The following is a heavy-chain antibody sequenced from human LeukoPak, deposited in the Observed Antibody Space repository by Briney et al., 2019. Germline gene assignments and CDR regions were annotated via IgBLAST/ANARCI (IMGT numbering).Heavy chain of an antibody. D-gene: IGHD2-2*02. J-gene: IGHJ4*02. V-gene: IGHV1-69*01. Sequence: ASVKVSCKASGGTFSSYAISWVRQAPGQGLEWMGGIIPIFGTANYAQKFQGRVTITADESTSTAYMELSSLRSEDTAVYYCAKCGRSSDCYTSLDYWGQGTLVTVSS. CDR3: AKCGRSSDCYTSLDY. CDR1: GGTFSSYA. CDR2: IIPIFGTA.